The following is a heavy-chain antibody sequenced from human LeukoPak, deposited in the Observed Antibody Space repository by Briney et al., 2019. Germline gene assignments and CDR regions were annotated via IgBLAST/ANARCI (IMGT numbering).Heavy chain of an antibody. CDR2: IYYSGST. Sequence: SETLSLTCTVSGGSISSYYWSWIRQPPGKGLEWIGYIYYSGSTNYNPSLKSRVTISVDTSKNQFSLKLSSVTAADTAVYYCARALGLPWYFDLWGRGTLVTVSS. CDR3: ARALGLPWYFDL. D-gene: IGHD3-16*01. CDR1: GGSISSYY. J-gene: IGHJ2*01. V-gene: IGHV4-59*01.